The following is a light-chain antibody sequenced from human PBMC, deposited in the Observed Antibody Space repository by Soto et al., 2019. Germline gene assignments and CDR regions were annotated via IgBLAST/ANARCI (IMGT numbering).Light chain of an antibody. J-gene: IGLJ1*01. CDR1: SSDVGGYDY. Sequence: QSALTQPASVSGSPGQSITISCTGTSSDVGGYDYVSWFQQYPGKAPELMIYDVSNRPSGISNRFSGSKSGNTASLTISGLQAEDEADYSCSSHTSSSTRVFGSGTKVTVL. V-gene: IGLV2-14*01. CDR2: DVS. CDR3: SSHTSSSTRV.